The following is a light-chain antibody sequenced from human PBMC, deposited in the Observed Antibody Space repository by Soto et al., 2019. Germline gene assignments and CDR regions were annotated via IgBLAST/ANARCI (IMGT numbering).Light chain of an antibody. J-gene: IGLJ1*01. CDR2: DVS. CDR1: SSDVGGYNY. Sequence: QSALTRTASVSGSPGQSITISCTGTSSDVGGYNYVSWYQQHPGKAPKLMIYDVSNRPSGVSNRFSGSKSGNTASLTISGLQAEDEADYYCSSYTSSSTYVFGTGTKVTVL. CDR3: SSYTSSSTYV. V-gene: IGLV2-14*01.